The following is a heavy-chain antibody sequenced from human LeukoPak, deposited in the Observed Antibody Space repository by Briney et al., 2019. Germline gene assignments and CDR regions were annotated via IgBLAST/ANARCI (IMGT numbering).Heavy chain of an antibody. V-gene: IGHV1-69*13. Sequence: ASVKVSCKASGGTFSSYAISWVRQAPGQGLEWMGGIIPIFGTANYAQKFQGRVTITADESTSTAYMELSSLRSEDTAVYYCARQYDFWSGYKPYYYYMGVWGKGTTVTVSS. CDR3: ARQYDFWSGYKPYYYYMGV. CDR1: GGTFSSYA. CDR2: IIPIFGTA. D-gene: IGHD3-3*01. J-gene: IGHJ6*03.